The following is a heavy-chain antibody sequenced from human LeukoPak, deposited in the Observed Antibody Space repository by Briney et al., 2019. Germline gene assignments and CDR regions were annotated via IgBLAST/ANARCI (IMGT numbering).Heavy chain of an antibody. D-gene: IGHD2-15*01. CDR1: GGSISSYY. Sequence: PSETLSLTCTVSGGSISSYYWSWIRQPPGKGLEWIGYIYYSGSTNYNPSLKSRVTISVDTSKNQFSLKLSSVTAADTAVYYCARAGYCSGGSCPYNWFDPWGQGTLATVSS. CDR3: ARAGYCSGGSCPYNWFDP. J-gene: IGHJ5*02. V-gene: IGHV4-59*01. CDR2: IYYSGST.